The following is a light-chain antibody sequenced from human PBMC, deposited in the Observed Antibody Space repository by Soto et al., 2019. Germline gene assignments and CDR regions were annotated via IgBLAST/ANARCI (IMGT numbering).Light chain of an antibody. CDR2: GAS. CDR3: QHYNSYPLT. CDR1: QGISIY. Sequence: DLQMTQSPSSLSASVGDRVTITCRASQGISIYLAWFQQKPAKAPKSLIHGASTLQSGVLSRFSVSVSGTDFTLTISSLQPVDFATYYSQHYNSYPLTFGGGTNVEIK. V-gene: IGKV1-16*01. J-gene: IGKJ4*01.